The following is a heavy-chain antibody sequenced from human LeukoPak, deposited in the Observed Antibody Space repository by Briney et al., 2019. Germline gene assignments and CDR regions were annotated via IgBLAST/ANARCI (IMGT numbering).Heavy chain of an antibody. CDR2: ISSSSSYI. J-gene: IGHJ4*02. D-gene: IGHD3-22*01. CDR3: ARDSHRYYYDSSGYYGPL. Sequence: GGSLRLSCAAFGFTFSSYSMNWVRQAPGKGLEWVSSISSSSSYIYYADSVKGRFTISRDNAKNSLYLQMNSLRAEDTSVYYCARDSHRYYYDSSGYYGPLWGQGTLVTVSS. V-gene: IGHV3-21*04. CDR1: GFTFSSYS.